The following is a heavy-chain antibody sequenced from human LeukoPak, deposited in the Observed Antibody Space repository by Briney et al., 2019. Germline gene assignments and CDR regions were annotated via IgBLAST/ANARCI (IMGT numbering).Heavy chain of an antibody. V-gene: IGHV3-21*01. CDR1: GFTFSSYS. CDR2: ISSSSSYI. CDR3: AREGPYYYGSGSYLYYYYGMDV. Sequence: GGSLRLSCAASGFTFSSYSMNWVRQAPGKGLEWVSSISSSSSYIYYADSVKGRFTISRDNAKNSLYLQMNNLRAEDTAVYYCAREGPYYYGSGSYLYYYYGMDVWGKGTTVTVSS. D-gene: IGHD3-10*01. J-gene: IGHJ6*04.